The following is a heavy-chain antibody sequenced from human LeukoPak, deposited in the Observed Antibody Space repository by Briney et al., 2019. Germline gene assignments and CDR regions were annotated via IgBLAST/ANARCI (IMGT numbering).Heavy chain of an antibody. CDR3: TRAGGDSWYFDY. J-gene: IGHJ4*02. V-gene: IGHV6-1*01. CDR1: GDSVTSSRAA. CDR2: TYYRSKWYN. D-gene: IGHD2-21*02. Sequence: SQTLSLTCAISGDSVTSSRAAWNWIRQSPSRGLEWLGRTYYRSKWYNDYSVSVKSRIDINADTPKNQFSLQLNSVTPEDTAMYYCTRAGGDSWYFDYWGQGTLVTVSS.